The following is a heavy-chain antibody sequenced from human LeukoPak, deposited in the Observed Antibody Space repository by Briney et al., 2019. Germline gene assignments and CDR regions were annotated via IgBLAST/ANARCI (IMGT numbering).Heavy chain of an antibody. CDR2: INLSAGTT. CDR3: ARGGSTSDYYYYYMDV. V-gene: IGHV1-46*01. CDR1: GYTLTGYY. D-gene: IGHD2-2*01. J-gene: IGHJ6*03. Sequence: ASVKVSCKASGYTLTGYYMHWVRQAPGQGLEWMGVINLSAGTTNYAQKFQGRVTMTRDMSTSTVYMELSSLRSEDTAVYYCARGGSTSDYYYYYMDVWGKGTTVTVSS.